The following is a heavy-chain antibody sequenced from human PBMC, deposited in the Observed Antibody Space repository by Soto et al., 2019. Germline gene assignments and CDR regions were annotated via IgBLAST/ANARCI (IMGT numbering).Heavy chain of an antibody. CDR2: IKSKTDGGTT. J-gene: IGHJ4*02. Sequence: PGGSLRLSCAASGFTFSDYWMHWVRQAPGKGLEWVGRIKSKTDGGTTNYAAPVKGRFTISRDDSKNTLYLQMNSLKTEDTAVCYCTADLPYFDYWGQGTLVTVSS. V-gene: IGHV3-15*06. CDR1: GFTFSDYW. CDR3: TADLPYFDY.